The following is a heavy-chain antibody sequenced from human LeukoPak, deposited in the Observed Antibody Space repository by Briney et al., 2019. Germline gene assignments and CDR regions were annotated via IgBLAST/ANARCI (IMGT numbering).Heavy chain of an antibody. CDR1: GYAFTSYG. CDR3: ARDNGSGSSFDY. D-gene: IGHD3-10*01. J-gene: IGHJ4*02. Sequence: ASVKVSCKASGYAFTSYGISWVRQAPGQGLEWMGWISAYNGNTNYAQKLQGRVTMTTDTSTSTAYMELRSLRSDDTAVYYSARDNGSGSSFDYWGQGTLVTVSS. V-gene: IGHV1-18*01. CDR2: ISAYNGNT.